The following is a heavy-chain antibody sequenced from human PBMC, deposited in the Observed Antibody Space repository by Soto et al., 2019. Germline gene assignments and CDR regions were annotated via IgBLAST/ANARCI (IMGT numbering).Heavy chain of an antibody. V-gene: IGHV4-34*01. CDR1: GGSFSGYY. Sequence: SETLSLTCAVYGGSFSGYYWSWIRQPPGKGLEWIGEINHSGSTNYNPSLKSRVTISVDTSKNQFSLKLSSVTAADTAVYYCARYPPVNYYDSSGSLDYWGQGTLVTVSS. CDR2: INHSGST. CDR3: ARYPPVNYYDSSGSLDY. D-gene: IGHD3-22*01. J-gene: IGHJ4*02.